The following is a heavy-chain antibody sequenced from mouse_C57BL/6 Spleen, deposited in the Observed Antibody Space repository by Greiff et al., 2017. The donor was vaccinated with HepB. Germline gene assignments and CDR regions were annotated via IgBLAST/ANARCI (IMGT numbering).Heavy chain of an antibody. CDR3: NGLRRWYFDY. CDR2: IDPETGGT. CDR1: GYTFTDYE. Sequence: QVQLQQSGAELVRPGASVTLSCKASGYTFTDYEMHWVKQTPVHGLEWIGAIDPETGGTAYNQKFKGKAILTADKSSSTAYMELRSLTSEDSAVYYCNGLRRWYFDYWGQGTTLTVSS. D-gene: IGHD2-4*01. J-gene: IGHJ2*01. V-gene: IGHV1-15*01.